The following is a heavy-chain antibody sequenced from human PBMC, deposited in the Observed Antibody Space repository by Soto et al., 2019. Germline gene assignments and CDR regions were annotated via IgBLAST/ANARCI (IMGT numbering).Heavy chain of an antibody. Sequence: EMQLLEFGGGLVQPGGSLRLSCAASGFTFSDYAMSWVRQAPGKGLEWVSGISGNGGRTYHADSVKGRFTISRDNSKNTLYLQMNSLRVEDTALYYCVNIGWGKWGQGTLATVSS. V-gene: IGHV3-23*01. CDR3: VNIGWGK. J-gene: IGHJ4*02. D-gene: IGHD3-16*01. CDR2: ISGNGGRT. CDR1: GFTFSDYA.